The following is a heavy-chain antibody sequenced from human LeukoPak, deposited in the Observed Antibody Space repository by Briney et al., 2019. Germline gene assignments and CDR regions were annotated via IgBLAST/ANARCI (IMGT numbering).Heavy chain of an antibody. Sequence: PGGSLRLSCAASGFTLSSYGMRWVRQAPGKGLEWVSSISGSGVRTYYADSVKGRFTISRDNSKNTLYLQMKSLRAEDTAVYYCAKDWDYYGSGSYSDYWGQGTLVTVSS. V-gene: IGHV3-23*01. D-gene: IGHD3-10*01. CDR2: ISGSGVRT. CDR3: AKDWDYYGSGSYSDY. J-gene: IGHJ4*02. CDR1: GFTLSSYG.